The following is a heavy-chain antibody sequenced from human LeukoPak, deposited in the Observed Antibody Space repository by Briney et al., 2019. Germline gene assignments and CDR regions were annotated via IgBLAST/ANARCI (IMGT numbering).Heavy chain of an antibody. D-gene: IGHD5-18*01. CDR2: INAGNGNT. V-gene: IGHV1-3*01. CDR1: GYTLTSYA. Sequence: ASVKVSCKASGYTLTSYAVHWVRQAPGQRLEWMGWINAGNGNTKYSQKFQGRVTITRDTSASTAYMELSSLRSEDTAVYYCARAPRIQLWLLDYWGQGTLVTVSS. J-gene: IGHJ4*02. CDR3: ARAPRIQLWLLDY.